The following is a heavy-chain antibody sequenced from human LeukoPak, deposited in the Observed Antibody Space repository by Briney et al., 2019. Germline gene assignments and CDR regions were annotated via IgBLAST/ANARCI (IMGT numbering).Heavy chain of an antibody. CDR1: GGTFSSYA. CDR3: ARLITMVRGVIITFYGMDV. V-gene: IGHV1-69*01. J-gene: IGHJ6*02. Sequence: SVKVSCKASGGTFSSYAISWVRHAPGQGLEWLGGIIPLFGTANYAQKFQGRVTITADESTSTAYMELSSLRSEDTAVYYCARLITMVRGVIITFYGMDVWGQGTTVTVSS. CDR2: IIPLFGTA. D-gene: IGHD3-10*01.